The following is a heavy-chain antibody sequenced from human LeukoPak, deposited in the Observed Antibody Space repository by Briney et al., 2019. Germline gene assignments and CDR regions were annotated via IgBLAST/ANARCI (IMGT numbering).Heavy chain of an antibody. CDR1: GFTFSSYA. CDR3: ASPYYYGSGDDDAFDI. D-gene: IGHD3-10*01. CDR2: ISYDGSNK. Sequence: GGSLRLSCAASGFTFSSYAMHWVRQAPGKGLEWVAVISYDGSNKYYADSVKGRFTISRDNSKNTLYLQMNSLRAEDTAVYYCASPYYYGSGDDDAFDIWGQGTMVTVSS. V-gene: IGHV3-30*04. J-gene: IGHJ3*02.